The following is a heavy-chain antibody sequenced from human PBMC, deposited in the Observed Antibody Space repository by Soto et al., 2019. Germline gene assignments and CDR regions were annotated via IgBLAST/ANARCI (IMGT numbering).Heavy chain of an antibody. CDR2: ITPMFGIG. CDR1: GGTFNRYA. CDR3: AQTLGSAVAGPGRFDI. Sequence: QVQLVQSGAEVKKPGSSVKVSCKASGGTFNRYAISWLRQAPGQGPEWMGGITPMFGIGNYPQKFQGRVTITAAESTATIHMELRILTCEDTAVYYWAQTLGSAVAGPGRFDIWGRGTRVIVSS. V-gene: IGHV1-69*12. D-gene: IGHD6-19*01. J-gene: IGHJ2*01.